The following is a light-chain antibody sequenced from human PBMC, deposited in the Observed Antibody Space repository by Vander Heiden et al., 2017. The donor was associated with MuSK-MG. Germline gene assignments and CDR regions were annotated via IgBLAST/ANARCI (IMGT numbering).Light chain of an antibody. CDR1: SSNNVSGYD. Sequence: QSVLTQPPSVSGAPGQRVNTSCTGISSNNVSGYDVHWYQQLPGTAPKLLIYGNRNRHSGVPDRFSGSKSGSSTSLAITGLPAEDEAVYYCQSYDSSQSGFYVFGTGTKVTVL. CDR3: QSYDSSQSGFYV. CDR2: GNR. J-gene: IGLJ1*01. V-gene: IGLV1-40*01.